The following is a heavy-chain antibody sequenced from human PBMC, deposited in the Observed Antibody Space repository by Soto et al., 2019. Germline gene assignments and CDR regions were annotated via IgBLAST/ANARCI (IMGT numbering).Heavy chain of an antibody. Sequence: QVQVVESGGGVVQPGRSLRLSCAASGFAFTNYGMHWVRQAPGKGLEWVAFVSNDGNRKYYADSVQGRFTISRDNSENTVYLQMTSLRRDDTAVFYCARDVAMPTGLGLGYWGQGALVTVSS. J-gene: IGHJ4*02. CDR2: VSNDGNRK. D-gene: IGHD2-2*01. CDR1: GFAFTNYG. CDR3: ARDVAMPTGLGLGY. V-gene: IGHV3-30*03.